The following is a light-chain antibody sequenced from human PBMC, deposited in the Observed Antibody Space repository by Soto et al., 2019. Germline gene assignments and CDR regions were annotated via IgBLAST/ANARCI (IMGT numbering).Light chain of an antibody. J-gene: IGKJ5*01. V-gene: IGKV3-11*01. Sequence: EIVLTQSPATLSLSPVERATLSCRASQSVSSYLAWYQQKPCQAPRLLIYDASNRATGIPARFSGSGSGTDFTLTISSLEPEDFAVYYCQQRSNWPQITFGQGTRLEIK. CDR2: DAS. CDR1: QSVSSY. CDR3: QQRSNWPQIT.